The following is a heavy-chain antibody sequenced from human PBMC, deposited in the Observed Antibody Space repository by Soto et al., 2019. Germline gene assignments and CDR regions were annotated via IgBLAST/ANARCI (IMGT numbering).Heavy chain of an antibody. V-gene: IGHV4-61*01. CDR1: GGSVSSGSYY. D-gene: IGHD7-27*01. J-gene: IGHJ4*02. Sequence: SETLSLTCTVSGGSVSSGSYYWSWIRQPPGKGLEWIGYIYYSGSTNYNPSLKSRVTISVDTSKNQFSLKLSSVTAADTAVYYCASIDSWGYYFDYWGQGTLVTVPQ. CDR3: ASIDSWGYYFDY. CDR2: IYYSGST.